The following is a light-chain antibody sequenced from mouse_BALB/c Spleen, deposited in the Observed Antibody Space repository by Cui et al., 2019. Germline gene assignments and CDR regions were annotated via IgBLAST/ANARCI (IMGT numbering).Light chain of an antibody. Sequence: DIQMTQSTASLSASVGEPVTITCRASENIYSYLAWYQQKQGKSPQLLVYNAKTLAEGVPSRFSGSGPGTQFSLKINSLQPEDFGSYYCQHHYGTPLTFGAGTKLELK. CDR2: NAK. CDR3: QHHYGTPLT. J-gene: IGKJ5*01. V-gene: IGKV12-44*01. CDR1: ENIYSY.